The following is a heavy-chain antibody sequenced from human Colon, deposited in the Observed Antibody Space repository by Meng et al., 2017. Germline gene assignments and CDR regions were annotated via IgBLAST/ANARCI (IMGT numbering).Heavy chain of an antibody. CDR3: ARDVDYYTWGLGDY. Sequence: GESLKISCAASGFTFGNYWMTWVRQAPGKGLEWVANINHGGTTKNFVDSVKGRFTISRDNADNTMSLQMNSLRAEDTAVSYCARDVDYYTWGLGDYWGQGTPVTVSS. V-gene: IGHV3-7*01. CDR2: INHGGTTK. CDR1: GFTFGNYW. J-gene: IGHJ4*02. D-gene: IGHD2-2*02.